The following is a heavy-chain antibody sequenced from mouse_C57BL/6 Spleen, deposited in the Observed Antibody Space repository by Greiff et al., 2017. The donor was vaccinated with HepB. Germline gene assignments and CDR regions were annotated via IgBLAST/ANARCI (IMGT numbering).Heavy chain of an antibody. D-gene: IGHD1-1*01. CDR2: ISGGGGNT. Sequence: EVQVVESGGGLVKPGGSLKLSCAASGFTFSSYTMSWVRQTPEKRLEWVATISGGGGNTYYPDSVKGRFTISRDNAKNTLYLQMSSLRSEDTALYYCARQGPIYYYYFDYWGQGTTLTVSS. CDR1: GFTFSSYT. V-gene: IGHV5-9*01. CDR3: ARQGPIYYYYFDY. J-gene: IGHJ2*01.